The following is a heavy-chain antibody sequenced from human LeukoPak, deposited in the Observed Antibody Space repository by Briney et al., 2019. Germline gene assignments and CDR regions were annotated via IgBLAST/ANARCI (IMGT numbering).Heavy chain of an antibody. CDR2: VNSNSGGT. D-gene: IGHD2-15*01. CDR3: ARGYCSGGSCYHFES. J-gene: IGHJ4*02. V-gene: IGHV1-2*02. Sequence: ASVKVSCKTSGYRFSDYYMHWVRQAPGQGLEWMGWVNSNSGGTHYAQKFEGRVTMTRDTSMSTAYMELSRLKSDDTAVYHCARGYCSGGSCYHFESWGQGTLVTVSS. CDR1: GYRFSDYY.